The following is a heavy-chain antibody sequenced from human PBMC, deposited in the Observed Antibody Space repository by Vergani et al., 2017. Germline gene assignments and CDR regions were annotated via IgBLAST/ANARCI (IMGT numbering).Heavy chain of an antibody. D-gene: IGHD3-10*01. CDR3: AKAGSVTSGSLQYNFYMDV. Sequence: QVQLAESGGGRVQPGRSLRLSCAASGFSFSSHAIHWVRQAPGKGLEWVAVISNDGSKKYYADSVKGRFTTSRDNSKNTLDLQMNSLRTQDTAVYYCAKAGSVTSGSLQYNFYMDVWGKGTTVTVS. CDR1: GFSFSSHA. CDR2: ISNDGSKK. V-gene: IGHV3-30*18. J-gene: IGHJ6*03.